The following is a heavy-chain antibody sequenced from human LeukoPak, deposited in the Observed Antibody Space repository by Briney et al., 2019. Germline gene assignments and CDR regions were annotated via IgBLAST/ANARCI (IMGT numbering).Heavy chain of an antibody. Sequence: ASVKVSCKASGYTFTTYGVSWVRQAPGQGLEWMGWISGYDGNTNYAQKLRGRVTMTTDTSTSTAYMDLRSLRSDDTALYYCARAVTTSSYYFDYWGQGTLVTVSS. V-gene: IGHV1-18*01. CDR2: ISGYDGNT. CDR1: GYTFTTYG. CDR3: ARAVTTSSYYFDY. D-gene: IGHD4-17*01. J-gene: IGHJ4*02.